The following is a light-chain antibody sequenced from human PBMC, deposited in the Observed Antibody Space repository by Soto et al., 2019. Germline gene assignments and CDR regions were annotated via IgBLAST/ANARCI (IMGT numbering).Light chain of an antibody. J-gene: IGKJ5*01. CDR2: GAS. CDR1: QSVTST. Sequence: EVVLTQSPGTLSLSPGDRATLSCGASQSVTSTLAWYQQKPGQAPRLLISGASNRATGIPDRFSGSGSGTDFTLTISRLEPDDFALYFCQQYGGSPITFGLGTRLEIK. CDR3: QQYGGSPIT. V-gene: IGKV3-20*01.